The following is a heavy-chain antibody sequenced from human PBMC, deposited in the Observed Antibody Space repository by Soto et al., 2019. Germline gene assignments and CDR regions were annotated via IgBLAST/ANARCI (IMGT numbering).Heavy chain of an antibody. CDR1: GFSVSSNY. Sequence: EVQLVESGGSLVQPGGSLRLSCAASGFSVSSNYMTWVRQAPGQGLACVSVIYSGGNTYYADSVKGRFTISRDNSKNTLYLQMNNVRAEDTAVYYCARRHFYGSDWGQGTLVTVSS. CDR3: ARRHFYGSD. V-gene: IGHV3-66*04. CDR2: IYSGGNT. J-gene: IGHJ4*02. D-gene: IGHD3-10*01.